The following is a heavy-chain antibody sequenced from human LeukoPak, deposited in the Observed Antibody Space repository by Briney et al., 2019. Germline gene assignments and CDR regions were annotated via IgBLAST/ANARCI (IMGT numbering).Heavy chain of an antibody. CDR1: GFTFSDYY. D-gene: IGHD2-2*01. Sequence: GGSLRLSCAASGFTFSDYYMSWIRQAPGKGLEWVSYISSSGSTIYYADSVKGRFTISRDNAKNSLYLQMNSLRAEDTAVYYCASWGVVPAAHRTLVPDAFDIWGQGTMVTVSS. CDR3: ASWGVVPAAHRTLVPDAFDI. J-gene: IGHJ3*02. V-gene: IGHV3-11*04. CDR2: ISSSGSTI.